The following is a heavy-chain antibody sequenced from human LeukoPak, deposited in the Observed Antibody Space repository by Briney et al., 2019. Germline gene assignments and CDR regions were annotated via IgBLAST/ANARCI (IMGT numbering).Heavy chain of an antibody. CDR3: AASGSYTYYFDY. CDR2: TYYSGST. Sequence: SETLSLTCTVSGGSISSYYWSWIRQPPGKGLEWIGYTYYSGSTNYNPSLKSRVTISVDTSKNQFSLKLSSVTAADTAVYYCAASGSYTYYFDYWGQGTLVTVSS. CDR1: GGSISSYY. D-gene: IGHD1-26*01. J-gene: IGHJ4*02. V-gene: IGHV4-59*01.